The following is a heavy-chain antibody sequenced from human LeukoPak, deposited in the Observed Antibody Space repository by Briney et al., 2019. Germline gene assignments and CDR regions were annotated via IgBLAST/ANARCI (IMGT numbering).Heavy chain of an antibody. V-gene: IGHV4-59*12. J-gene: IGHJ4*02. D-gene: IGHD3-3*01. CDR3: ARDTLRITIFGVVTAPYFDY. CDR2: IDSSGST. CDR1: GGSFSGYY. Sequence: ETLSLTCAVYGGSFSGYYWSWIRQPPGKGLEWIGYIDSSGSTNYNPSLKSRVTISVDTSENQFSLKLSSVTAADTAVYYCARDTLRITIFGVVTAPYFDYWGQGTLVTVSS.